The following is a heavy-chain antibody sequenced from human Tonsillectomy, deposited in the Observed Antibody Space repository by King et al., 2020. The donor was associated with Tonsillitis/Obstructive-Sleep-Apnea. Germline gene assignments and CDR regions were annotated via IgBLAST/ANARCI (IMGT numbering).Heavy chain of an antibody. J-gene: IGHJ4*02. V-gene: IGHV3-74*01. CDR1: GFTFSSYL. CDR3: ARDIGGSYRSRTFDY. Sequence: VQLVQSGGGLVQPGGSLRLSCAASGFTFSSYLMHWGRQAPGKGLVWVSRINSDGSGTSYADSAKGRFTISSDNAKNTLYLQMNSLRAEDTAVYYCARDIGGSYRSRTFDYWGQGTLVTVSS. CDR2: INSDGSGT. D-gene: IGHD1-26*01.